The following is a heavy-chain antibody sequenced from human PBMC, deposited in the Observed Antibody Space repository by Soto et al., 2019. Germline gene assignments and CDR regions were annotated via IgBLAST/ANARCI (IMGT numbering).Heavy chain of an antibody. V-gene: IGHV3-64D*06. J-gene: IGHJ5*02. D-gene: IGHD3-9*01. Sequence: GGSLRLSCSASGFTFSEYSMRWVRQAPGEGLQYVSTISSDGDITYYADSVKGRFTISRDDSKNTLYLQMNSLRPEDTAVYYCVKVSTFYDILTGYYSTNFFDPWGQGTLVTVSS. CDR3: VKVSTFYDILTGYYSTNFFDP. CDR1: GFTFSEYS. CDR2: ISSDGDIT.